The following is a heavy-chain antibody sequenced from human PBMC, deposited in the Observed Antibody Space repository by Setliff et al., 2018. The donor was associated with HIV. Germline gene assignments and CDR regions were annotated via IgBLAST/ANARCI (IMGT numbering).Heavy chain of an antibody. D-gene: IGHD2-2*01. V-gene: IGHV4-59*08. J-gene: IGHJ3*01. Sequence: SETLSLTCTVSGDSISRYYWSWIRQPPGKGLEWIGYIYTSGSTMYNPSLQSRVSISIDKSKKQFSLKVTSVTATDTAVYYCARHLGYASPHYTFDLWGQGTMVTVSS. CDR1: GDSISRYY. CDR2: IYTSGST. CDR3: ARHLGYASPHYTFDL.